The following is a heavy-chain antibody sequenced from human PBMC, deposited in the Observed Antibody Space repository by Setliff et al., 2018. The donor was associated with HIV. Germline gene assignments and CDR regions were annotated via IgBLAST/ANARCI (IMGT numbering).Heavy chain of an antibody. Sequence: SETLSLTCTVSGGSISRYYWSWIRQPPGKGLEWIGYIYYSGSTNYNPSLKSRVTISLDTSKNQFFLRLSSVTAADTAVYYCARGGGSYWGQGTLVTVSS. CDR1: GGSISRYY. D-gene: IGHD3-16*01. J-gene: IGHJ4*02. CDR3: ARGGGSY. CDR2: IYYSGST. V-gene: IGHV4-59*08.